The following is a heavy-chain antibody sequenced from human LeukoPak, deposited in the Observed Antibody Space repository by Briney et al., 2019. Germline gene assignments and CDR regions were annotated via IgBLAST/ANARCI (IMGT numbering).Heavy chain of an antibody. CDR3: ARARTKGSGSANWFDR. D-gene: IGHD3-10*01. CDR2: IYNSGST. V-gene: IGHV4-4*07. CDR1: GGSLSSYY. J-gene: IGHJ5*02. Sequence: SETLSLTCTVSGGSLSSYYWSWIRQPAGKGLEWVGRIYNSGSTNYNPSLTSRVTMSVDTTKDQFSLKRSSVGGADTAVYYCARARTKGSGSANWFDRWGQGTLVTVSS.